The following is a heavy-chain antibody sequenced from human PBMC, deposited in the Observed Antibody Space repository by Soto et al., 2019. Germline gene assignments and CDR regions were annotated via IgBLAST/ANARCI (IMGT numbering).Heavy chain of an antibody. J-gene: IGHJ5*02. CDR1: GGSISSYY. Sequence: QVQLQESGPGLVKPSETLSLTCKISGGSISSYYWSWIRQAPGKGLEWIGYIYYRGNTNYNPTLKRRVTXSXXXSXXQFSLKVNSVTAADTAVYFCARDRDDYGDHGGFDPWGQGILVTVSS. CDR2: IYYRGNT. V-gene: IGHV4-59*01. D-gene: IGHD4-17*01. CDR3: ARDRDDYGDHGGFDP.